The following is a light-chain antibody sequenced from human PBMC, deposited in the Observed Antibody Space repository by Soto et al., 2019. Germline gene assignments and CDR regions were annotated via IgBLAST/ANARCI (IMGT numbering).Light chain of an antibody. Sequence: EIVLTQSPGTLSLSPGERATLSCRASQSVSSSFLAWYQQKPGQAPRLLIYGASIRATGIPDRFSGSGSGTAITLTISGVEPEDFAVYYCQQSGSSPWTFGQGTKVEIK. J-gene: IGKJ1*01. CDR2: GAS. CDR1: QSVSSSF. V-gene: IGKV3-20*01. CDR3: QQSGSSPWT.